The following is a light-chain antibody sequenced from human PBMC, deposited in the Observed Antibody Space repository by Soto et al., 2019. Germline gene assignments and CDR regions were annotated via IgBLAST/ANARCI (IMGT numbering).Light chain of an antibody. J-gene: IGKJ1*01. Sequence: ETVMTQSEATLSVSPGERATLSCRASQSIHTNLAWYQQKPGQPPRLLIYGASTRVTGIPTRFSGSVSGTEFTLPPSSLQSEDFAVYHRQQYNTWPRTFGQGTKVEIK. CDR2: GAS. CDR3: QQYNTWPRT. CDR1: QSIHTN. V-gene: IGKV3-15*01.